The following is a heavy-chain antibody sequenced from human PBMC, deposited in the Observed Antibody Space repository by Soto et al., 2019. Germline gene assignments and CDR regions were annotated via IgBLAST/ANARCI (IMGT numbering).Heavy chain of an antibody. CDR2: IYYSGST. CDR1: GGSISSSSYY. D-gene: IGHD6-13*01. CDR3: ARQTGAAATDYYYGMDV. J-gene: IGHJ6*02. V-gene: IGHV4-39*01. Sequence: SETLSLTCTVSGGSISSSSYYWGWIRQPPGKGLEWIGSIYYSGSTYYNPSLKSRVTISVDTSKNQSSLKLSSVTAADTAVYYCARQTGAAATDYYYGMDVWGQGTTVTVSS.